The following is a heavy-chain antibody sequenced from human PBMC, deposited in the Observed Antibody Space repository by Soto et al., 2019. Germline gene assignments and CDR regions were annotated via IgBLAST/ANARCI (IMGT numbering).Heavy chain of an antibody. CDR1: GFTFSSYS. CDR2: IRNNGSYK. Sequence: GGSLRLSCAASGFTFSSYSMNWVRQAPGKGLEWVSAIRNNGSYKYYADSVKGRFTISRDDAKNSVYLQMNGLGAEDMAVYYCAKNYHDYCCNYFNSFAFWGPGTMVTVSS. V-gene: IGHV3-21*01. D-gene: IGHD3-3*01. CDR3: AKNYHDYCCNYFNSFAF. J-gene: IGHJ3*01.